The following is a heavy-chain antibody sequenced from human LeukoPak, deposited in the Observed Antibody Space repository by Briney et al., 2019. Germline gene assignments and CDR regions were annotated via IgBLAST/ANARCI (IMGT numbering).Heavy chain of an antibody. CDR3: ARDGPAAGHAFVY. J-gene: IGHJ4*02. CDR1: GFNFGIYG. Sequence: PGRCLRLSCTASGFNFGIYGMHWVRQAPGKGLEWVAAMWDVGTNEYYVESVKGRFPIPRDNGKRTLYLQMNSLRVEDTAVYYCARDGPAAGHAFVYWRQGTPVAVSS. CDR2: MWDVGTNE. V-gene: IGHV3-33*01.